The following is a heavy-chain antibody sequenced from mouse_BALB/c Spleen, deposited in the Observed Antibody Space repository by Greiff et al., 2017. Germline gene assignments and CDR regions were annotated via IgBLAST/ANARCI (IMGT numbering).Heavy chain of an antibody. CDR3: ARDGGLRRGYAMDY. CDR2: ISYDGSN. CDR1: GYSITSGYY. D-gene: IGHD2-2*01. V-gene: IGHV3-6*02. Sequence: EVQLQQSGPGLVKPSQSLSLTCSVTGYSITSGYYWNWIRQFPGNKLEWMGYISYDGSNNYNPSLKNRISITRDTSKNQFFLKLNSVTTEDTATYYCARDGGLRRGYAMDYWGQGTSVTVSS. J-gene: IGHJ4*01.